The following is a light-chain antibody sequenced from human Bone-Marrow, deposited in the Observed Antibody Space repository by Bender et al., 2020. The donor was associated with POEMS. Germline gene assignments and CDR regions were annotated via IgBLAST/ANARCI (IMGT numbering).Light chain of an antibody. CDR1: GSDVGGFNF. CDR3: QSADSIGTYLV. CDR2: DVS. V-gene: IGLV2-14*03. J-gene: IGLJ2*01. Sequence: QSALTQPASVSGSPGQSVTISCTGTGSDVGGFNFVSWYQHHPGKAPKLIIYDVSSRPSGVSSRFSGSKSGKTASLTISGLQAEDEADYYCQSADSIGTYLVFGGGTRLTVL.